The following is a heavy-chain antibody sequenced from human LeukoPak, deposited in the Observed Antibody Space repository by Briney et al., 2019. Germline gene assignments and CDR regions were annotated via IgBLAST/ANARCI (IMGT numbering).Heavy chain of an antibody. CDR2: IIPIFGTA. V-gene: IGHV1-69*13. CDR3: ARDVRLGELSLPYYFDY. J-gene: IGHJ4*02. CDR1: GGTFSSYA. D-gene: IGHD3-16*02. Sequence: ASVKVSCKASGGTFSSYAISWVRQAPGQGLEWMGGIIPIFGTANYAQKFQGRVTITADESTSTAYMELSSLRSEDTAVYYCARDVRLGELSLPYYFDYWGQGTLVTVSS.